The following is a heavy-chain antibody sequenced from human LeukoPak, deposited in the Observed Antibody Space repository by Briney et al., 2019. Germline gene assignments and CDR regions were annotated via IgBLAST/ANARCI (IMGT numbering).Heavy chain of an antibody. D-gene: IGHD4-23*01. V-gene: IGHV3-30*04. CDR2: ISSDGSKI. Sequence: GGSLRLSCAAPGFIFSNYAMHWVRQAPGKGLEWVALISSDGSKIYYADSVKGRFTISRDNSRNTLYLQMNSLRAEDTAVYYCARVDYGGFDYWGQGTLVTFSS. CDR3: ARVDYGGFDY. J-gene: IGHJ4*02. CDR1: GFIFSNYA.